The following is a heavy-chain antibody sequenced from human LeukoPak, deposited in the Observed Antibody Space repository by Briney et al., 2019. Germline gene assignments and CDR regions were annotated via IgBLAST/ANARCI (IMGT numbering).Heavy chain of an antibody. CDR1: GGSISSCY. CDR3: ARQTGSGLFILP. V-gene: IGHV4-59*08. Sequence: SETLSLTCTVSGGSISSCYWSWIRQPPGRGLEWIGYIYYSGTTSYNPSLKSRVTISVDTSKNQISLKVRSVTAADTAVYYCARQTGSGLFILPGGQGTLVTVSS. D-gene: IGHD3/OR15-3a*01. J-gene: IGHJ4*02. CDR2: IYYSGTT.